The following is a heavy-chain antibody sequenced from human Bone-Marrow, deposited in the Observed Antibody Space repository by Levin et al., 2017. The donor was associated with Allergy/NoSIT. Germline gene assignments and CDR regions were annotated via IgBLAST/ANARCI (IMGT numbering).Heavy chain of an antibody. CDR2: IWFDGSKE. J-gene: IGHJ4*02. V-gene: IGHV3-33*01. CDR1: GFTFSNYG. CDR3: AGAYGDYGLDY. Sequence: PGGSLRLSCVASGFTFSNYGMHWVRQAAGKGLEWVAVIWFDGSKEYYADSVKGRFTISRDNSENTLFLEMDSLRAEDTAIYFCAGAYGDYGLDYWGQGTLVTVSS. D-gene: IGHD4-17*01.